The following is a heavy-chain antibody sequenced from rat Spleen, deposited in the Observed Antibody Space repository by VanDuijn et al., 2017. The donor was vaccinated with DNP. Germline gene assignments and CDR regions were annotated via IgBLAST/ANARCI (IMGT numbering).Heavy chain of an antibody. CDR2: ITYDGSVT. V-gene: IGHV5-7*01. CDR1: GFTFRNNN. J-gene: IGHJ2*01. CDR3: ASPYYYFDY. D-gene: IGHD1-1*01. Sequence: EVQLVESGGGLVQPGRSLKLSCAASGFTFRNNNMAWVRKAPKKGLEWVATITYDGSVTYYRDSVKGRFTISRDNAKSTLYLQMDSLRSEDTATYYCASPYYYFDYWGQGVMVTVSS.